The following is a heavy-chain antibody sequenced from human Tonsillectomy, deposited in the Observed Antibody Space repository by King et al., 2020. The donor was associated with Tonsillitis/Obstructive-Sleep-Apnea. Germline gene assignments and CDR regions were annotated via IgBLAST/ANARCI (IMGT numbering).Heavy chain of an antibody. CDR3: ARDHFMDV. CDR2: ISYDGRKK. V-gene: IGHV3-30*01. CDR1: GFTFRSYF. J-gene: IGHJ6*03. Sequence: VQLVESGGGVVQPGRSLRLSCAASGFTFRSYFVHWVRQAPGKGPEWVADISYDGRKKNYADSVRGRFTISRDNSKNTLYLQMNSLRIEDTAVYYCARDHFMDVWGKGTTVTVSS.